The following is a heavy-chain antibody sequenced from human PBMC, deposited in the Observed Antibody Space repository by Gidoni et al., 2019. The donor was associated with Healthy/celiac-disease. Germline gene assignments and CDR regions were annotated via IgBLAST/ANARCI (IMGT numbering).Heavy chain of an antibody. CDR2: ISRSSSYI. Sequence: EVQLVESGGGLVKPGGSLRLSCAASGFTFSSYSMNWVRQAPGKGLEWVSSISRSSSYIYYADSVKGRFTISRDNAKNSLYLQMNSLRAEDTAVYYCARLSSSGWFDPWGQGTLVTVSS. D-gene: IGHD6-6*01. V-gene: IGHV3-21*01. CDR3: ARLSSSGWFDP. CDR1: GFTFSSYS. J-gene: IGHJ5*02.